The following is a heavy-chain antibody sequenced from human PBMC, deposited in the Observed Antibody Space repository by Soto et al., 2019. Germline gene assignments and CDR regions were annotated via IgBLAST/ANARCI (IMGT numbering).Heavy chain of an antibody. J-gene: IGHJ5*02. Sequence: ASVKVSCKASGYTFTSYAMHWVRQAPGQRLEWMGWINAGNGNTKYSQKFQGRVTITRDTSASTAYMELSSLRSEDTAVYYCAGEGTINWFDPWGQGTLVTSPQ. CDR3: AGEGTINWFDP. D-gene: IGHD2-2*02. CDR2: INAGNGNT. CDR1: GYTFTSYA. V-gene: IGHV1-3*01.